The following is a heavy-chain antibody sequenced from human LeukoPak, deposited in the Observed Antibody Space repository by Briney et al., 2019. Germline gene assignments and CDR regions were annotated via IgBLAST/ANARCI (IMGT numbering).Heavy chain of an antibody. D-gene: IGHD6-19*01. CDR3: AGTSTVAGPVRY. Sequence: GGSLRLSCAASGFTFSSYSMNWVRQAPGKGLEWVSSISSSSSYIYYADSVKGRFTISRDNAKNSLYLQMNSLRAEDTAVYYCAGTSTVAGPVRYWGQGTLVAVSS. J-gene: IGHJ4*02. CDR1: GFTFSSYS. CDR2: ISSSSSYI. V-gene: IGHV3-21*01.